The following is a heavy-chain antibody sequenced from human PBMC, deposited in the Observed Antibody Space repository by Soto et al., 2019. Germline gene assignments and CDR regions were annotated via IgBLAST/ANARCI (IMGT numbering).Heavy chain of an antibody. V-gene: IGHV4-34*01. D-gene: IGHD3-10*01. CDR1: GGSFSGYY. CDR2: INHSGST. Sequence: SETLSLTCAVYGGSFSGYYWSWIRQPPGKGLEWIGEINHSGSTNYNPSLKSRVTISIDTSKNQFSLSLSSVTAADTAVYYCARGKRGVYYGSGSYVNYYYTRDVWGQGTTVTVSS. CDR3: ARGKRGVYYGSGSYVNYYYTRDV. J-gene: IGHJ6*02.